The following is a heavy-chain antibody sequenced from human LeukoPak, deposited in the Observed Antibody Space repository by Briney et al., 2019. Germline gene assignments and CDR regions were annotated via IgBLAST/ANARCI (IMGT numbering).Heavy chain of an antibody. CDR1: GGTFSSYA. CDR3: ARDREVTGTTVGLDY. CDR2: IIPIFGIA. J-gene: IGHJ4*02. D-gene: IGHD1-20*01. Sequence: SVKVSCKASGGTFSSYAISWVRQAPGQGLEWMGRIIPIFGIANYAQKFQGRVTITADKSTSTAYMELSSLRSEDTAVYYCARDREVTGTTVGLDYWGQGTLVTVSS. V-gene: IGHV1-69*04.